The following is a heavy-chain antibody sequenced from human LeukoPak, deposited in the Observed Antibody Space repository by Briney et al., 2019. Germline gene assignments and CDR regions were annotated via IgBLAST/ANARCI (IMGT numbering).Heavy chain of an antibody. D-gene: IGHD6-19*01. J-gene: IGHJ5*02. CDR3: ARDRSVAVAGTYRGWFDP. Sequence: SETLSLTCTVSGGSISSYYWSWIRQPPGKGLEWIGYIYYTGSTNYNPSLKSRVTISVDTSKNQFSLKLSSVTAADTAVYYCARDRSVAVAGTYRGWFDPWGQGTLVTVSS. V-gene: IGHV4-59*01. CDR1: GGSISSYY. CDR2: IYYTGST.